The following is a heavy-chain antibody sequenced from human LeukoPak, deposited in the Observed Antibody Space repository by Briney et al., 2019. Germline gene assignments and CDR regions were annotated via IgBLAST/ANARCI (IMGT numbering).Heavy chain of an antibody. CDR3: ARSAAARRGLYFDY. D-gene: IGHD6-6*01. CDR1: GYSFTNYW. Sequence: GESLKISCKGSGYSFTNYWIAWVRKMPGKGLEWMGIIYPGDSDTRYSPSFQGQVTISADNSITTAYLQWSSLEASDTAMYYCARSAAARRGLYFDYWGQGTLVTISS. V-gene: IGHV5-51*01. J-gene: IGHJ4*02. CDR2: IYPGDSDT.